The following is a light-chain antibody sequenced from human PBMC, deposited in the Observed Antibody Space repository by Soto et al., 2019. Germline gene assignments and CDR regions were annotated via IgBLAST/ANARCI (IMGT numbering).Light chain of an antibody. CDR1: ESVYSY. Sequence: EIVMMQSPATLSVSPGEGLNLSCRASESVYSYLAWYQQKPGQAPRLLIYGASTRATGIPARFSGSGSGTEFTLTISSLQSEDFAVYYCQKYNNWPLTFGGGTKVDIK. V-gene: IGKV3-15*01. J-gene: IGKJ4*01. CDR2: GAS. CDR3: QKYNNWPLT.